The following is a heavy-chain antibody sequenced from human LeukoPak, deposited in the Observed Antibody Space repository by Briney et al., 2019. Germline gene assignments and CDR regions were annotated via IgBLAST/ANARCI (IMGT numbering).Heavy chain of an antibody. CDR1: GFTFTRYS. D-gene: IGHD3-3*01. CDR3: ARDRGLRFLEWFDY. V-gene: IGHV3-21*01. Sequence: GGSLRLSCAASGFTFTRYSMNWVRQAPGTGLEWVSSISVSSSYIYYADSVKGRFTISRDNAKNSLYLQMNSLRAEDTAVYYCARDRGLRFLEWFDYWGQGTLVTVSS. J-gene: IGHJ4*02. CDR2: ISVSSSYI.